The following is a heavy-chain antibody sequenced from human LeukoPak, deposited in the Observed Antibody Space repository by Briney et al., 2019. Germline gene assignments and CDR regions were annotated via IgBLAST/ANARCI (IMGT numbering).Heavy chain of an antibody. D-gene: IGHD1-26*01. V-gene: IGHV3-23*01. CDR3: AKDPGVGALPRSNQNVY. CDR2: ISGSGGST. J-gene: IGHJ4*02. CDR1: GFTFSSYW. Sequence: PGGSLRLSCEASGFTFSSYWMHWVRQAPGKGLEWVSAISGSGGSTYYADSVKGRFTISRDNSKNTLYLQMNSLRAEDTAVYYCAKDPGVGALPRSNQNVYWGQGTLVTVSS.